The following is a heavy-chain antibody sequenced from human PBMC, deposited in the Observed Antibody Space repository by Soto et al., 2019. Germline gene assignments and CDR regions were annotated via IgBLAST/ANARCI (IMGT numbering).Heavy chain of an antibody. J-gene: IGHJ6*02. D-gene: IGHD6-6*01. Sequence: SQTLSLTCAISGDSVSSNSAAWNWIRQSPSRGLEWLGRTYYRSKWYNDYAVSVKSRITINPDTSKNQFSLQLNSVTPEDTAVYYCARAPRARIYYYYGMDVWGQGTTVTVSS. CDR2: TYYRSKWYN. CDR1: GDSVSSNSAA. V-gene: IGHV6-1*01. CDR3: ARAPRARIYYYYGMDV.